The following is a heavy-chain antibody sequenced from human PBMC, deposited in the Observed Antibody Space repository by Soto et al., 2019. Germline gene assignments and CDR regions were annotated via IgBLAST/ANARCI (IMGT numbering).Heavy chain of an antibody. CDR3: AKDMGRLEPDLGSYGMDV. D-gene: IGHD1-1*01. CDR1: GFTFDDYA. CDR2: ISWNSGSI. J-gene: IGHJ6*02. V-gene: IGHV3-9*01. Sequence: EVQLVESGGGLVQPGRSLRLSCAASGFTFDDYAMHWVRQAPGKGLEWVSGISWNSGSIGYADSVKGRFTISRDNAKNSLYLKMNSLRAEDTALYYCAKDMGRLEPDLGSYGMDVWGQGTTVTVSS.